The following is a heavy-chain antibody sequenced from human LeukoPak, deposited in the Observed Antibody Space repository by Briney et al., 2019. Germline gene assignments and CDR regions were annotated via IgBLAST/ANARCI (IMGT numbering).Heavy chain of an antibody. V-gene: IGHV3-30*18. Sequence: GGSLRLSCAASGFTFSSYGMHWVRQAPGKGLEWVAVISYDGSNKYYADSVKGRFTISRDNSKNTLYLQMNSLRAEDTAVYYCAKPDSSGWDDYWGQGTLVTVSS. J-gene: IGHJ4*02. CDR2: ISYDGSNK. CDR3: AKPDSSGWDDY. D-gene: IGHD6-19*01. CDR1: GFTFSSYG.